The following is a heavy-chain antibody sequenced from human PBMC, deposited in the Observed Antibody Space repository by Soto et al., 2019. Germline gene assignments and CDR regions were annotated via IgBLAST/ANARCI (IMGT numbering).Heavy chain of an antibody. Sequence: EVQLVESGGGLVQPGGSLTLSCAASGFTFSDRYMDWVRQAPGKGLEWVGRTRDKAHSYTTGYAECGKGRFTISRDDSKNALYMHINSLKTEDTAVYYCTKNVYCIGRSRYWSDYWGQDTLATVSS. V-gene: IGHV3-72*01. CDR3: TKNVYCIGRSRYWSDY. CDR2: TRDKAHSYTT. J-gene: IGHJ4*02. CDR1: GFTFSDRY. D-gene: IGHD2-15*01.